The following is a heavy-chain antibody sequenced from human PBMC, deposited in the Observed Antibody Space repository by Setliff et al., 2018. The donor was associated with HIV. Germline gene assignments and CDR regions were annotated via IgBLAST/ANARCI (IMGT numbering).Heavy chain of an antibody. CDR3: AREGPYGDYFDY. J-gene: IGHJ4*02. CDR2: INPNSGGT. D-gene: IGHD4-17*01. CDR1: GDTLTGYY. Sequence: ASVKVSCKASGDTLTGYYIHWVRQAPGQGLEWMGWINPNSGGTKYAQKFEGRVTLTWDTSSSLGYMEVRSLRSDDTAVFYCAREGPYGDYFDYWGQGTLVTVSS. V-gene: IGHV1-2*02.